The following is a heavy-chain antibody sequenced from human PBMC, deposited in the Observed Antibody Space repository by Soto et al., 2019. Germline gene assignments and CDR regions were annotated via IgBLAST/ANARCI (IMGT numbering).Heavy chain of an antibody. J-gene: IGHJ6*02. CDR1: GWSFSGYY. V-gene: IGHV4-34*01. CDR2: INHSGST. D-gene: IGHD6-13*01. Sequence: SETLSLTCAFYGWSFSGYYWSWIRQPPGKGLEWIGEINHSGSTNYNPSLKSRVTISVDTSKNQFSLKLSSVTAADAAVYYCARGFHSSSYNHYYYYYGMDVWGQGTTVTVSS. CDR3: ARGFHSSSYNHYYYYYGMDV.